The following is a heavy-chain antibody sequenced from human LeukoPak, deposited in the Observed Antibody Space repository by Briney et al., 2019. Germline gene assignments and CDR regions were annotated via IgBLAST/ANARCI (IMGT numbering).Heavy chain of an antibody. J-gene: IGHJ4*02. CDR1: GGSFSGYY. Sequence: SETLSLTCAVYGGSFSGYYWSWIRQPPGKGLKWIGEINHSGSTNYNPSLKSRVTISVDTYKNQFSLKLSSVTAADTAVYYCAGAPGECSGGSCYSSPNFDYWGQGTLVTVSS. D-gene: IGHD2-15*01. CDR3: AGAPGECSGGSCYSSPNFDY. CDR2: INHSGST. V-gene: IGHV4-34*01.